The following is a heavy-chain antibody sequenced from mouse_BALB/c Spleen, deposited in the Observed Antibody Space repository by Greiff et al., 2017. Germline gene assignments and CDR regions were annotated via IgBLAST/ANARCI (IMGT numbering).Heavy chain of an antibody. V-gene: IGHV5-17*02. CDR3: ARLPDY. CDR1: GFTFSSFG. Sequence: EVNLVESGGGLVQPGGSRKLSCAASGFTFSSFGMHWVRQAPEKGLEWVAYISSGSSTIYYADTVKGRFTISRDNPKNTLFLQMDSLRSEDTAMYYCARLPDYWGQGTTLTVSS. J-gene: IGHJ2*01. CDR2: ISSGSSTI.